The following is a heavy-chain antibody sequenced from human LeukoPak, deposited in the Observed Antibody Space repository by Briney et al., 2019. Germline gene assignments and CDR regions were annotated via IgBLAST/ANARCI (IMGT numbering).Heavy chain of an antibody. CDR1: GYTFTSYG. CDR2: INPSGGST. J-gene: IGHJ4*02. D-gene: IGHD3-10*01. Sequence: ASVKVSCKASGYTFTSYGISWVRQAPGQGLEWMGIINPSGGSTSYAQKFQGRVTMTRDTSTSTVYMELSSLRSEDTAVYYCARHAYRNYYGSGSYYKPDYWGQGTLVTVSS. CDR3: ARHAYRNYYGSGSYYKPDY. V-gene: IGHV1-46*01.